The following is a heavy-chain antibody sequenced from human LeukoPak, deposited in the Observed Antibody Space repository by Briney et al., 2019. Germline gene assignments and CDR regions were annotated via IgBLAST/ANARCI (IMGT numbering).Heavy chain of an antibody. J-gene: IGHJ3*02. CDR1: GYSFTSYW. V-gene: IGHV5-51*01. D-gene: IGHD6-13*01. Sequence: GESLKISCKGSGYSFTSYWIGWVRQMPGKGLEWMGIIYPGDSDTRYSPSSQGQVTISADKSISTAYLQWSSLKASDTAMYYCARGEYSSSWYPDAFDIWGQGTMVTVSS. CDR3: ARGEYSSSWYPDAFDI. CDR2: IYPGDSDT.